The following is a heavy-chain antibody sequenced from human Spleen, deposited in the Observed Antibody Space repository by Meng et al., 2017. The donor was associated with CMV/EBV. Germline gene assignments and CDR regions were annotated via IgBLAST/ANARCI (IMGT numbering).Heavy chain of an antibody. CDR3: ARTHYSHGMDV. J-gene: IGHJ6*02. CDR1: GYTFTGYY. V-gene: IGHV1-18*04. CDR2: ISAYNGNT. Sequence: ASVKVSCKASGYTFTGYYMHWVRQAPGQGLEWMGWISAYNGNTNYAQKLQGRVTMTTDTSTTTAYLELRSLRSDDTAVYYCARTHYSHGMDVWGQGTTVTVSS.